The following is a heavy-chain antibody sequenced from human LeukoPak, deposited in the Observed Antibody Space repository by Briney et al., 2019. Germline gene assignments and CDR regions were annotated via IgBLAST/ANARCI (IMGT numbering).Heavy chain of an antibody. Sequence: GGSLRLSCAASGFTFSSYWISWVRQAPGKGLEWVANIKQDGSEKYYVDSVKGRFTISRDNAKNSLYLQMNSLRAEDTAVYYCARDGPQYLDCSSTSCYSNYWGQGTLVTVSS. V-gene: IGHV3-7*01. CDR1: GFTFSSYW. CDR3: ARDGPQYLDCSSTSCYSNY. J-gene: IGHJ4*02. CDR2: IKQDGSEK. D-gene: IGHD2-2*01.